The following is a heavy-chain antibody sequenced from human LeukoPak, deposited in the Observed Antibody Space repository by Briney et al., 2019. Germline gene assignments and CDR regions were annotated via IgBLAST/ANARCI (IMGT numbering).Heavy chain of an antibody. CDR2: ISAYNGNT. J-gene: IGHJ3*02. Sequence: ASVKVSCKASGYTFTSYGISWVRQAPGQGLEWMGWISAYNGNTNYAQKLQGRVTMTTDTSTSTAYMELRSLRSDDTAVYYCARNQDSSGYWDDAFDTWGQGTMVTVSS. V-gene: IGHV1-18*01. CDR3: ARNQDSSGYWDDAFDT. D-gene: IGHD3-22*01. CDR1: GYTFTSYG.